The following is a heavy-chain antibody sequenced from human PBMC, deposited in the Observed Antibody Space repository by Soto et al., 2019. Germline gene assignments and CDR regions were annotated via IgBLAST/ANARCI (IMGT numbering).Heavy chain of an antibody. V-gene: IGHV3-21*01. Sequence: LRLSCVASGFTFSRSNMKWVRQAPGKGLEWVSSISDGSTYIYYADSVKGRFTVSRDNAKNSLYLQMDSLRVEDTAVYYCTRAYSSSFADWGQGTLVTVSS. CDR1: GFTFSRSN. J-gene: IGHJ4*02. CDR2: ISDGSTYI. CDR3: TRAYSSSFAD. D-gene: IGHD2-2*01.